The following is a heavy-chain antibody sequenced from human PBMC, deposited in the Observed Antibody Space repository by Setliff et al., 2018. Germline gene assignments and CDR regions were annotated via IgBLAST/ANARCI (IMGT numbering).Heavy chain of an antibody. CDR1: GGSISSGNYY. CDR2: IYYSGST. J-gene: IGHJ4*02. Sequence: SETLSLTCRVSGGSISSGNYYWGLIRQPPGKGLEWVATIYYSGSTYSNPSLKSRLIISVDAPDNQFSVKLSSVTAADTAVYYCARFCGTSNCQRAPLFDYWGQGILVTSPQ. D-gene: IGHD1-1*01. V-gene: IGHV4-39*01. CDR3: ARFCGTSNCQRAPLFDY.